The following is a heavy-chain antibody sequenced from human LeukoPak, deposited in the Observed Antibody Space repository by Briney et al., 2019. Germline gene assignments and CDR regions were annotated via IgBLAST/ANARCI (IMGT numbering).Heavy chain of an antibody. CDR2: ISYDGSNK. V-gene: IGHV3-30-3*01. D-gene: IGHD6-13*01. CDR3: ARDALGRQQLGFFQH. CDR1: GFTFSSYA. Sequence: GGSLRLSCAASGFTFSSYAMHWVRQAPGKGLEWVAVISYDGSNKYYADSVKGRFTISRDNSKNTLYLQMNSLRAEDTAVYYCARDALGRQQLGFFQHWGRGTLVTVSS. J-gene: IGHJ1*01.